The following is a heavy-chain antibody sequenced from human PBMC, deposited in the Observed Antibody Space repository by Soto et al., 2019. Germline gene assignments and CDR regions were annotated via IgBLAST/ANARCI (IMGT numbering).Heavy chain of an antibody. CDR2: IYYSGST. D-gene: IGHD6-13*01. V-gene: IGHV4-39*01. Sequence: PSETLSLTCTVSGGSISSSSYYWGWIRQPPGKGLEWIGSIYYSGSTYYNPSLKSRVTISVDTSKNQFSLKLSSVTAADTAVYYCASIVAAAGYYYYYYMDVWGKGTTVTVSS. J-gene: IGHJ6*03. CDR1: GGSISSSSYY. CDR3: ASIVAAAGYYYYYYMDV.